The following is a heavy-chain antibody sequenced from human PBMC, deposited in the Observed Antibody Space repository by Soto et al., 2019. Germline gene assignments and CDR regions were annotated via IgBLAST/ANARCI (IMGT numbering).Heavy chain of an antibody. CDR1: GFTFSIYA. V-gene: IGHV3-23*01. Sequence: GGSLRLSCAASGFTFSIYAMSWVRQAPGKGLEWVSAISGSGGSTYYADSVKGRFTISRDNSKNTLYLQMNSLRAEDTAVYYCAKESYDYIWGSYRYSGRGAFDIWGQGTMVTVSS. CDR2: ISGSGGST. D-gene: IGHD3-16*02. J-gene: IGHJ3*02. CDR3: AKESYDYIWGSYRYSGRGAFDI.